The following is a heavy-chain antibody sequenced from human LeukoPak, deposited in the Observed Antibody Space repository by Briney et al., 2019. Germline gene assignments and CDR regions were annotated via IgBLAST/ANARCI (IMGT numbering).Heavy chain of an antibody. J-gene: IGHJ4*02. CDR3: ASLHPYYDILTGYPRGYFDY. D-gene: IGHD3-9*01. CDR1: GFTFSSYA. V-gene: IGHV3-23*01. Sequence: GGSLRLSCAASGFTFSSYAMSWVRQAPGKGREWVSAISGSGGSTYYADSVKGRFTISRDNSKNTLYLQMNSLRAEDTAVYYCASLHPYYDILTGYPRGYFDYWGQGTLVTVSS. CDR2: ISGSGGST.